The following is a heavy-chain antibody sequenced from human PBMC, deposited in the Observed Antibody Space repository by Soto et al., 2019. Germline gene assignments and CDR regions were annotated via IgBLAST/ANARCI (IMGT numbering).Heavy chain of an antibody. Sequence: VASVKVSCKVSGYTLTELSMHWVRQAPGKGPEWMGGFDPEDGETIYAQKFQGRVTMTEDTSTDTAYMELSSLRSEDTAVYYCATDRVRMGATITPNWGQGTLVTVSS. J-gene: IGHJ4*02. CDR3: ATDRVRMGATITPN. V-gene: IGHV1-24*01. CDR1: GYTLTELS. D-gene: IGHD1-26*01. CDR2: FDPEDGET.